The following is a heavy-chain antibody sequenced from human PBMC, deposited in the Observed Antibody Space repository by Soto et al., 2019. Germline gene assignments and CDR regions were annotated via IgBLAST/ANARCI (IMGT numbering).Heavy chain of an antibody. CDR2: IGTDDDT. CDR1: GFTFSTSD. D-gene: IGHD3-22*01. CDR3: ARAFSDNSGYPLGGMDV. J-gene: IGHJ6*04. V-gene: IGHV3-13*01. Sequence: PGRSLRLSCVVLGFTFSTSDMPWVRQNVGKGLEWVSSIGTDDDTYYLDSVRGRCTISREDAKNSLYLQMDSLRAGDTAVYYCARAFSDNSGYPLGGMDVWGKGTMVTASS.